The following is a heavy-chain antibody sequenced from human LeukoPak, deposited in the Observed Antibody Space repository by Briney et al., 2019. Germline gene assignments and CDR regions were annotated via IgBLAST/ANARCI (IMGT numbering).Heavy chain of an antibody. CDR2: INPSGGST. CDR3: ARDLGGTDSSGSQYYFDY. V-gene: IGHV1-46*01. D-gene: IGHD6-25*01. Sequence: ASVKVSCKASGYTFTGYYMHWVRQAPGQGLEWMGIINPSGGSTSYAQKFQGRVTMTRDMSTSTVYMELSSLRSEDTAVYYCARDLGGTDSSGSQYYFDYWGQGTLVTVSS. CDR1: GYTFTGYY. J-gene: IGHJ4*02.